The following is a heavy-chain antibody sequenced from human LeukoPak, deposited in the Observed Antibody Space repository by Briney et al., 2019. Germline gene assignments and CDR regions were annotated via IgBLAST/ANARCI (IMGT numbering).Heavy chain of an antibody. V-gene: IGHV1-69*01. CDR3: GGPYCSGGSCYSRVKYGMDV. J-gene: IGHJ6*04. CDR2: IIPIFGTA. CDR1: GGTFSSYA. Sequence: SVKVSCKASGGTFSSYAISWVRQAPGQGLEWMGGIIPIFGTANYAQKFQGRVTITADESTSTAYMELSSLRSEDTAVYYCGGPYCSGGSCYSRVKYGMDVWGEGTTVTVSS. D-gene: IGHD2-15*01.